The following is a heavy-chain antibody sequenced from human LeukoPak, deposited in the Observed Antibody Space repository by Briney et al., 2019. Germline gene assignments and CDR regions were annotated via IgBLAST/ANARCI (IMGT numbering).Heavy chain of an antibody. D-gene: IGHD1-1*01. CDR1: GYTFSEFF. CDR2: INPKSGGT. J-gene: IGHJ4*02. CDR3: ARGRTTTDH. V-gene: IGHV1-2*06. Sequence: ASVKDSCKTSGYTFSEFFMHWVRQAPGQGLEWMGRINPKSGGTNFAQKFQGRVTVTRDTTNSVVYMELTSLTSDDTAVYSCARGRTTTDHWGQGTLVTVSS.